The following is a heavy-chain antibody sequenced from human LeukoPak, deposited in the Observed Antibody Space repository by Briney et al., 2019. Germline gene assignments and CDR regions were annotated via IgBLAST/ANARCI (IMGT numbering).Heavy chain of an antibody. D-gene: IGHD3-3*01. Sequence: PGGSLRLSCAASGFTFSSYAMHWVRQAPGKGLEWVSAISGSGGSAYYADSVKGRFTISRDNSKNTLYLQMNSLRAEDTAVYYCARQGHYDFWSGYFYWGQGTLVTVSS. J-gene: IGHJ4*02. CDR3: ARQGHYDFWSGYFY. CDR2: ISGSGGSA. CDR1: GFTFSSYA. V-gene: IGHV3-23*01.